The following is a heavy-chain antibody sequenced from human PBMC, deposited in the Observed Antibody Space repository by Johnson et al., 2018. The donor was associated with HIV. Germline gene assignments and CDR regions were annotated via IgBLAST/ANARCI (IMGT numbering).Heavy chain of an antibody. D-gene: IGHD3-22*01. CDR3: AKDRYYDSSGPDAFDI. Sequence: VQLVESGGGVVQPGRSLRLSCAASGFTFSSYAMHWVRQAPGKGLAWVAVISYDGSNKYYADSVKGRFTISRDNSKNTLYLQMNSLRAEDTAVYYCAKDRYYDSSGPDAFDIWGQGTMVTVSS. J-gene: IGHJ3*02. V-gene: IGHV3-30*04. CDR2: ISYDGSNK. CDR1: GFTFSSYA.